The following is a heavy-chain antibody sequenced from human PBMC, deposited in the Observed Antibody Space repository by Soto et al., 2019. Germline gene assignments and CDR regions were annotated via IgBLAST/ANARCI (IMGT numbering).Heavy chain of an antibody. D-gene: IGHD6-6*01. J-gene: IGHJ4*02. CDR1: GYTFTSYA. CDR2: INAGNGNT. CDR3: ARDLRAARPADY. Sequence: GASVKVSRKASGYTFTSYAMHWVRQAPGQRLEWMGWINAGNGNTKYSQKFQGRVTITRDTSASTAHMELSSLRSEDTAMYYCARDLRAARPADYWGQGTLVTVSS. V-gene: IGHV1-3*01.